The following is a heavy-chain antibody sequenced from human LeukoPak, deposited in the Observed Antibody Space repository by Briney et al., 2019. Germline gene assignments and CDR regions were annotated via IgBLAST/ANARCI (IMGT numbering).Heavy chain of an antibody. CDR2: ISSSSSYI. CDR3: ARVFVLRYFDWLFEEDAFDI. D-gene: IGHD3-9*01. V-gene: IGHV3-21*04. Sequence: GGSLRLSCAASGFTFSSYSMNWVRQAPGKGLEWVSSISSSSSYIYYADSVKGRFTISRDNAKNSLYLQMNSLRAEDTALYYCARVFVLRYFDWLFEEDAFDIWGHGTMVTVSS. J-gene: IGHJ3*02. CDR1: GFTFSSYS.